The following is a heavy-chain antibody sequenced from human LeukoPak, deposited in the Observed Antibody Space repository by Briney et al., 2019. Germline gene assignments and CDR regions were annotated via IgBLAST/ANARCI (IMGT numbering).Heavy chain of an antibody. V-gene: IGHV3-7*01. CDR3: ARDKAPGSSFKPVDY. D-gene: IGHD6-6*01. Sequence: GGSLRLSCAASGFTFSSYWMSWVRQAPGKGLEWVANIKQDGSEKYYVDSVKGRFTISRDNAKNSLYLQMNSLRAEDTAVYYCARDKAPGSSFKPVDYWGQGTLVTVSS. CDR1: GFTFSSYW. J-gene: IGHJ4*02. CDR2: IKQDGSEK.